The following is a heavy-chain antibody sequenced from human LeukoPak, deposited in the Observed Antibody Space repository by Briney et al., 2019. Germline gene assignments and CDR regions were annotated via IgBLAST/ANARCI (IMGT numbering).Heavy chain of an antibody. Sequence: PSETLSLTCTVSGVSISSYYWSWIRQPPGKGLEWIGYIYYSGGANNNPSPKSRVTISVDTSKNQFSLKLSSVTAADTAVYYCARQGGGFWYFYLWGRGTLVTVSS. J-gene: IGHJ2*01. CDR1: GVSISSYY. CDR3: ARQGGGFWYFYL. D-gene: IGHD6-25*01. CDR2: IYYSGGA. V-gene: IGHV4-59*08.